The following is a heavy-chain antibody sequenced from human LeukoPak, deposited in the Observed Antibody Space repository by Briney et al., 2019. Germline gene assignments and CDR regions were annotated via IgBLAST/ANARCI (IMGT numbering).Heavy chain of an antibody. CDR3: ARLRVAYYYDSSGYGYYYYYYGMDV. Sequence: ASVKVSCKASGYTFTSYDINWVRQATGQGLEWMGWMNPNRGNTGYAQKFQGRVTMTRNTSISTAYMELSRLRSEDTAVYYCARLRVAYYYDSSGYGYYYYYYGMDVWGQGTTVTVSS. J-gene: IGHJ6*02. D-gene: IGHD3-22*01. CDR1: GYTFTSYD. V-gene: IGHV1-8*01. CDR2: MNPNRGNT.